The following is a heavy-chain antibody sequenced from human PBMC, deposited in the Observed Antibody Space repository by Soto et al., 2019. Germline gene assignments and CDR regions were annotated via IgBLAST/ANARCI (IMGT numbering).Heavy chain of an antibody. J-gene: IGHJ4*02. CDR3: ARDTGTYPYYFDY. D-gene: IGHD1-26*01. V-gene: IGHV4-30-4*01. CDR2: IHHSGST. CDR1: GGSISSGENF. Sequence: PSETLSLTCTVSGGSISSGENFWNWIRQSPGKGLEWIGYIHHSGSTYYNPSLKSRLTISVDTSKNQISLKLNSVTADDTAVYYCARDTGTYPYYFDYWGQGTLVTVSS.